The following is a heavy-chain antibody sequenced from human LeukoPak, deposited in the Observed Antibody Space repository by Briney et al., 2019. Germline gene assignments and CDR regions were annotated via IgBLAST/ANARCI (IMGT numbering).Heavy chain of an antibody. D-gene: IGHD3-3*01. CDR1: GGSISSYY. CDR2: IYYSGST. CDR3: ASRLDDYDFWSGSFDY. V-gene: IGHV4-59*05. J-gene: IGHJ4*02. Sequence: PSETLSLTCTVSGGSISSYYWSWIRQPPGKGLEWIGSIYYSGSTYYNPSLKSRVTISVDTSKNQFSLKLSSVTAADTAVYYCASRLDDYDFWSGSFDYWGQGTLVTVSS.